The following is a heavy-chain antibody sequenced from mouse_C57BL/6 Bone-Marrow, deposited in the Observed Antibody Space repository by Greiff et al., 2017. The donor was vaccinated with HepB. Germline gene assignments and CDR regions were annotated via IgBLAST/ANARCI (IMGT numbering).Heavy chain of an antibody. CDR2: IHPNSGSN. J-gene: IGHJ2*01. CDR1: GYTFTSYW. Sequence: QVQLQQPGAELVKPGASVKLSCKASGYTFTSYWMHWVKQRPGQGLEWIGMIHPNSGSNNYNEKFKSKATLTVDKSSSTAYMQLSSLTSEESAVYYCSRAGEGYYGSSPLDYWGQGTTLTVAS. V-gene: IGHV1-64*01. D-gene: IGHD1-1*01. CDR3: SRAGEGYYGSSPLDY.